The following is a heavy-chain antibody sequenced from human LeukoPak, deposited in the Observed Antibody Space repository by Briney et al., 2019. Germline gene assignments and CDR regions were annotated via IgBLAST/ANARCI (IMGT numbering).Heavy chain of an antibody. Sequence: GGSLRLSCAASGFTFSSYGMRWVRQAPGKGLGWVAFIRYDGSNKYYADSVKGRFTISRDNSKNTLYLQMNSLRAEDTAVYYCAKDRGARDAFDIWGQGTMVTVSS. J-gene: IGHJ3*02. CDR3: AKDRGARDAFDI. CDR2: IRYDGSNK. V-gene: IGHV3-30*02. CDR1: GFTFSSYG. D-gene: IGHD3-10*01.